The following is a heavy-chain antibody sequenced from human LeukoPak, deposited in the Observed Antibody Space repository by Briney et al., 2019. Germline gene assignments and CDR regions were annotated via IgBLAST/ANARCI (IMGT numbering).Heavy chain of an antibody. CDR2: ISGSGGST. Sequence: PGGSLRLSCAASGFAFSSYAMSWVRQAPGKGLEWVSAISGSGGSTYYADSVKGRFTISRDNSKNTLYPQMNSLRAEDTAVYYCAKDPTYYYDSSGYYGDYWGQGTLVTVSS. V-gene: IGHV3-23*01. CDR1: GFAFSSYA. CDR3: AKDPTYYYDSSGYYGDY. J-gene: IGHJ4*02. D-gene: IGHD3-22*01.